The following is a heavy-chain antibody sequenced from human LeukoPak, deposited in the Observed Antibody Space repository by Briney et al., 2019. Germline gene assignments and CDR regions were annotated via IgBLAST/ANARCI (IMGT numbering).Heavy chain of an antibody. J-gene: IGHJ5*02. V-gene: IGHV3-21*05. Sequence: PGGSLRLSCAASGFTFSSYEMNWVRQAPGKGLEWVSYISTSSSYTNYADSVKGRFTISRDNAKNSLYLQMNSLRAEDTAVYYCARVPAAAGTGGWFDPWGQGTLVTVSS. CDR1: GFTFSSYE. CDR3: ARVPAAAGTGGWFDP. CDR2: ISTSSSYT. D-gene: IGHD6-13*01.